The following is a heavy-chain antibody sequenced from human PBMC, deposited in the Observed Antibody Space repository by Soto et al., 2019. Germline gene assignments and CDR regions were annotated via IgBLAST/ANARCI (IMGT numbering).Heavy chain of an antibody. CDR3: AKESVGGSYYSGL. CDR2: ISGSGLST. CDR1: GFTFSTYD. V-gene: IGHV3-23*01. D-gene: IGHD1-26*01. Sequence: EVQLLESGGGLVQPGGSLRLSCAASGFTFSTYDMSWVRQASGKGLEWVSAISGSGLSTYYTDSVKGRFTISRDNSKNARHLEMNGLRAEDTAVYYCAKESVGGSYYSGLWGQGTLVTVSS. J-gene: IGHJ4*02.